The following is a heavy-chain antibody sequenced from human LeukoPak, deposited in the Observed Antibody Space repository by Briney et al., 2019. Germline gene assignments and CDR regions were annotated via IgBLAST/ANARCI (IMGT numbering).Heavy chain of an antibody. J-gene: IGHJ5*02. CDR3: ARSRKYGAVTTYSWFDP. V-gene: IGHV4-39*01. Sequence: SETLSLTCTVSGGSISSSTYYWGWIRQPSGRGLEWIASVSYTGSTTYNPSLKSRVTISVDTSKTQFSLKLSSVTAADTAVYYCARSRKYGAVTTYSWFDPWGRGTLVIVSS. CDR1: GGSISSSTYY. D-gene: IGHD4-17*01. CDR2: VSYTGST.